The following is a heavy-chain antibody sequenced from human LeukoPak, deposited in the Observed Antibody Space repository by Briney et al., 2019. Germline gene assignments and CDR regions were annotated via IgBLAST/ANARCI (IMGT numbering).Heavy chain of an antibody. V-gene: IGHV4-34*01. CDR1: GGSFSGYY. J-gene: IGHJ4*02. D-gene: IGHD5-18*01. Sequence: SETLSLTCAVYGGSFSGYYWSWLRQPPGKGLEWIGKINHSGSTNYDPSLKSRVTISVDTSKNQLSLKLSSVTAANTAVYYCARGRSGYSYGYGRNYFDYWGQGTLVTVSS. CDR2: INHSGST. CDR3: ARGRSGYSYGYGRNYFDY.